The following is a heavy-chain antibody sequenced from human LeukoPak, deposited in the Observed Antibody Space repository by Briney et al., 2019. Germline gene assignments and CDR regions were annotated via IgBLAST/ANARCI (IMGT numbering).Heavy chain of an antibody. CDR2: IYTSGYT. V-gene: IGHV4-61*02. D-gene: IGHD3-22*01. Sequence: SQTLSLTCTVSGCSISSGSYYWSWIRQPAGKGLEWIARIYTSGYTNYNPSLKSRVTISVDTSKNQFTLKLSSVTAADTAVYYCAKSLGAYYYDSSGYPHPANWFDPWGQGTLVTVSS. CDR3: AKSLGAYYYDSSGYPHPANWFDP. J-gene: IGHJ5*02. CDR1: GCSISSGSYY.